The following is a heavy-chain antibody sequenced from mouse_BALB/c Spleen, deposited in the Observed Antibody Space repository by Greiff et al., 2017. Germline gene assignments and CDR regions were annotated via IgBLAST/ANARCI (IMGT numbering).Heavy chain of an antibody. V-gene: IGHV1-55*01. CDR2: IYPGSGST. Sequence: VQLQQPGAELVKPGTSVKLSCKASGYNFTSYWINWVKLRPGQGLEWIGDIYPGSGSTNYNEKFKSKATLTVDTSSSTAYMQLSSLASEDSALYYCARSDYGYDYAMDYGGQGTSVTVSS. CDR3: ARSDYGYDYAMDY. CDR1: GYNFTSYW. D-gene: IGHD1-2*01. J-gene: IGHJ4*01.